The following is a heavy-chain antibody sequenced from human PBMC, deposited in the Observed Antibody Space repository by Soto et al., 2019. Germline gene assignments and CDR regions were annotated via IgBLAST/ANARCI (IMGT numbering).Heavy chain of an antibody. CDR3: AKDLDYYGPFGY. D-gene: IGHD3-10*01. CDR1: GFTFSSYG. J-gene: IGHJ4*02. CDR2: ISYDGSNK. Sequence: GWSLRVSCAASGFTFSSYGRPWVRQAPGKGLEWVAVISYDGSNKYYADSVKGRFTISRDNSKNTLYLQMNSLRAEDTAVYYCAKDLDYYGPFGYWGQGTLVTVSS. V-gene: IGHV3-30*18.